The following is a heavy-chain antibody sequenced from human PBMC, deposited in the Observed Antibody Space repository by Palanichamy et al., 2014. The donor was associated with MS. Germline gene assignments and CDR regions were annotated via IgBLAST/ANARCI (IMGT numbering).Heavy chain of an antibody. V-gene: IGHV4-30-4*01. D-gene: IGHD4/OR15-4a*01. Sequence: QVQLQESGPGLVRPSQTLSLTCTVSGGSVTSGGYFWSWVRQTPGKGLEWIGYISYSGNDYYNPSLRGRVSISADTSKNQFSLKLSSVTAADTAVYFCATQSNFLFDYWGQGILVAVSS. J-gene: IGHJ4*02. CDR2: ISYSGND. CDR1: GGSVTSGGYF. CDR3: ATQSNFLFDY.